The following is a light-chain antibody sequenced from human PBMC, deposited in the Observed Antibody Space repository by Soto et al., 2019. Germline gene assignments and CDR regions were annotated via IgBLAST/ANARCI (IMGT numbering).Light chain of an antibody. J-gene: IGKJ5*01. Sequence: DIQLTQSPSFLSASVGDRVTITCRASQGISDRLAWYQQRPGKAPNLLIHSASSLQSGVPLRFSGSGSGTECTLTISSLQPADFATYYCQQRDGYPITFGQGTRLEMK. CDR1: QGISDR. V-gene: IGKV1-9*01. CDR2: SAS. CDR3: QQRDGYPIT.